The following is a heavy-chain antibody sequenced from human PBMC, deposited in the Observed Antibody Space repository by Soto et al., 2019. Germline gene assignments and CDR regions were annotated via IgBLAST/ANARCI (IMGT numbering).Heavy chain of an antibody. CDR2: ISYDGSNK. D-gene: IGHD6-13*01. CDR1: GFTFSSYG. V-gene: IGHV3-30*18. Sequence: PGGSLRLSCAASGFTFSSYGMHWVRQAPGKGLEWVAVISYDGSNKYYADSVKGRFTISRDNSKNTLYLQMNSLRAEDTAVYYCAKDGPNAGTFDYWGQGTLVTVSS. J-gene: IGHJ4*02. CDR3: AKDGPNAGTFDY.